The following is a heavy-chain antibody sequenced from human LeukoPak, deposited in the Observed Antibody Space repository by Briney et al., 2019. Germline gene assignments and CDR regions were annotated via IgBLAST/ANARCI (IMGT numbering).Heavy chain of an antibody. CDR3: AKDASNYYGSGSYFPGDDY. Sequence: GGSLRLSCAASGFIFSSYGMSWVRQSPGKGLEWVSAISGSGGSTYHADSVKGRFTISRDNSKNTLYLQMNSLRAEDTAVYYCAKDASNYYGSGSYFPGDDYWGQGTLVTVSS. D-gene: IGHD3-10*01. CDR1: GFIFSSYG. J-gene: IGHJ4*02. CDR2: ISGSGGST. V-gene: IGHV3-23*01.